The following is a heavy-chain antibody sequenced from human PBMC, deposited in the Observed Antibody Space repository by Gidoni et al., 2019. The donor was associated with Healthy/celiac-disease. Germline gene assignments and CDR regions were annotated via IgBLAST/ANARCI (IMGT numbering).Heavy chain of an antibody. CDR3: AKPGIAASFRTPNDY. Sequence: AASGFTFSSYAMSWVRQAPGKGLEWVSAISGSGGSTYYADSVKGRFTISRDNSKNTLYLQMNSLRAEDTAVYYCAKPGIAASFRTPNDYWGQGTLVTVSS. V-gene: IGHV3-23*01. CDR1: GFTFSSYA. D-gene: IGHD6-13*01. CDR2: ISGSGGST. J-gene: IGHJ4*02.